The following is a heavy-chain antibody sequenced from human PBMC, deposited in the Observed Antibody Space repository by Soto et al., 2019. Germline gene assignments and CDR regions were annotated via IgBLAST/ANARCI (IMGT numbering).Heavy chain of an antibody. V-gene: IGHV3-11*01. J-gene: IGHJ6*02. CDR2: ISSSGSTI. CDR3: ARVKGSGSYYAPTDYYYGMDV. Sequence: QVQLVESGGGLVKPGGSLRLSCAASGFTFSDYYMSWIRQAPGKGLEWVSYISSSGSTIYYADSVKGRFTISRDNAKNSLYLQMNSLRAEDTAVYYCARVKGSGSYYAPTDYYYGMDVWGRGTTVTVSS. CDR1: GFTFSDYY. D-gene: IGHD3-10*01.